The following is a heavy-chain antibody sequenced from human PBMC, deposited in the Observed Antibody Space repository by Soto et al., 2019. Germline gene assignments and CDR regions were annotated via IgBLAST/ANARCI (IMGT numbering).Heavy chain of an antibody. V-gene: IGHV5-51*01. CDR3: TRLGRSQLELQGYYYGMDV. CDR2: IYPGDSDT. CDR1: GCTFTDYW. D-gene: IGHD1-7*01. Sequence: GESLKISCKGSGCTFTDYWIGWVRQLPGKGLEWMGIIYPGDSDTRYSPSFQGQVTITADKSTSTAYLQWNSLKTEDTAVYYCTRLGRSQLELQGYYYGMDVWGQGTTVTVSS. J-gene: IGHJ6*02.